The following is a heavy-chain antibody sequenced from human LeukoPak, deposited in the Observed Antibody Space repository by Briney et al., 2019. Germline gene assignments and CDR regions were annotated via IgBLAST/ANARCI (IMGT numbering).Heavy chain of an antibody. J-gene: IGHJ4*02. Sequence: QTGGSLILSCAASGFTFSNFWMSWVRQAPGKGLEWVANIKVDGSEKYYVDSVKGRFTISRDNAENSLYLQMNSLRAEDTAVYYCARKTGTTGEAFDYWGQGTQVTVSS. CDR1: GFTFSNFW. CDR2: IKVDGSEK. D-gene: IGHD1-1*01. CDR3: ARKTGTTGEAFDY. V-gene: IGHV3-7*03.